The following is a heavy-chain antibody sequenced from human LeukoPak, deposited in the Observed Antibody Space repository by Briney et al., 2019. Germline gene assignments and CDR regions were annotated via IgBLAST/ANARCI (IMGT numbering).Heavy chain of an antibody. CDR2: ISTSSSYI. CDR1: GFTFSRYS. D-gene: IGHD4-17*01. J-gene: IGHJ4*02. Sequence: KTGGSLRLSCAASGFTFSRYSMNWVRQAPGKGLEWVSSISTSSSYIYYVDSVKGRFTISRDNSKNTLYLQMNSLRAEDTAVYYCARDNYGDSSPYFDYWGQGTLVTVSS. CDR3: ARDNYGDSSPYFDY. V-gene: IGHV3-21*01.